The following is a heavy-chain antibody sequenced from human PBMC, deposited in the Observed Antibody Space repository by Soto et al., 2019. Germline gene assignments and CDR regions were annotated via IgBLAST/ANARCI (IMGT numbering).Heavy chain of an antibody. V-gene: IGHV3-21*01. CDR1: GFTFSSYS. Sequence: VSLRLSFAASGFTFSSYSMNWVRQAAGKGLEWVSSISSSSSYIYYADSVKGRFTISRDNAKNSLYLQMNSLRAEDTAVYYCARDRYGYGDYWYFDLWGRGTLVTVSS. D-gene: IGHD4-17*01. CDR2: ISSSSSYI. CDR3: ARDRYGYGDYWYFDL. J-gene: IGHJ2*01.